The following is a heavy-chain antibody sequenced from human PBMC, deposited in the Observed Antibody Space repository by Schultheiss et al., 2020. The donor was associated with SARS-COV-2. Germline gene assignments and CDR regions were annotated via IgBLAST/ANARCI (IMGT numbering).Heavy chain of an antibody. J-gene: IGHJ6*02. V-gene: IGHV4-39*07. Sequence: SETLSLTYTVSGGSISRSSYYWGWIRQPPGKGLEYIGIFYYTGSPYYNPSLKSRVTISVDTSKNQFSLKLSSVTAADTAVYYCARGGRWGYYGMDVWGQGTTVTVSS. CDR3: ARGGRWGYYGMDV. D-gene: IGHD7-27*01. CDR2: FYYTGSP. CDR1: GGSISRSSYY.